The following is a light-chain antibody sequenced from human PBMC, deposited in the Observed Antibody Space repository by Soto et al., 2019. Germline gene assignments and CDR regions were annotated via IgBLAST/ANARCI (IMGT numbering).Light chain of an antibody. J-gene: IGKJ5*01. CDR1: QSVSSN. V-gene: IGKV3-11*01. CDR3: QQRRIRPLT. Sequence: EIVLTQSPASLSLSPGEGATLSCRASQSVSSNLAWYQQKPGQAPRLLIYGASTRATGIPARFSGRGSGTDFTLTISGLEPEDFAVYYCQQRRIRPLTFGQGTRLEIK. CDR2: GAS.